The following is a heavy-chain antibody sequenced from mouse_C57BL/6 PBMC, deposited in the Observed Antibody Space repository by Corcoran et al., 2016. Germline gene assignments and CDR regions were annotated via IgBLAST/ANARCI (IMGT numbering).Heavy chain of an antibody. CDR1: GYAFSSYW. CDR2: IYPGDGDT. Sequence: QVQLQQSGAELVKPGASVKISCKASGYAFSSYWMNWVKQRPGKGLEWIGQIYPGDGDTNYNGKFKGKATLTADKSSSTAYMQLSSLTSEDSAVYWCARGAVSYYFDYWGQGTTLTVSS. CDR3: ARGAVSYYFDY. J-gene: IGHJ2*01. V-gene: IGHV1-80*01.